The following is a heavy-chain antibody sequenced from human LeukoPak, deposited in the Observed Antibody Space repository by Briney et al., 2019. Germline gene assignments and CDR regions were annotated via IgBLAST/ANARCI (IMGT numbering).Heavy chain of an antibody. D-gene: IGHD2-8*01. J-gene: IGHJ5*02. CDR2: INPNSGGT. V-gene: IGHV1-2*02. Sequence: ASVKVSCKASGYTFTSYYMHWVRQAPGQGLEWMGWINPNSGGTNYAQKFQGRVTMTRDTSISTAYMELSRLRSDDTAVYYCARSIVLMVYATDNWFDPWGQGTLVTVSS. CDR3: ARSIVLMVYATDNWFDP. CDR1: GYTFTSYY.